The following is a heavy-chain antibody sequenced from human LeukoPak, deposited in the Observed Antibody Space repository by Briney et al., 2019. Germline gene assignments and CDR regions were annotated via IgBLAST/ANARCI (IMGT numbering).Heavy chain of an antibody. D-gene: IGHD3-22*01. CDR2: INHSGST. CDR1: GFTFSSYS. J-gene: IGHJ4*02. Sequence: GSLRLSCAASGFTFSSYSMNWVRQAPGKGLEWIGEINHSGSTNYNPSLKSRVTISVDTSKNQFSLKLSSVTAADTAVYYCASLSGYYDYWGQGTLVTVSS. CDR3: ASLSGYYDY. V-gene: IGHV4-34*01.